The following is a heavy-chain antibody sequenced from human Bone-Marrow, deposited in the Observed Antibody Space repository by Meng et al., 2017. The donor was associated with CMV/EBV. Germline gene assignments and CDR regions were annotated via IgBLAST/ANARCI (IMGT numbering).Heavy chain of an antibody. V-gene: IGHV3-30*04. CDR2: ISYDGSNK. Sequence: GESLKISCAASGFTFSSYAMHWVRQAPGKGLEWVAVISYDGSNKYYADSVKGRFTISRDNSKNTLYLQMNSLRAEDTAVYYCARDIVVVPAARYYYYYGMDVWGQGTTVPVSS. J-gene: IGHJ6*02. CDR1: GFTFSSYA. CDR3: ARDIVVVPAARYYYYYGMDV. D-gene: IGHD2-2*01.